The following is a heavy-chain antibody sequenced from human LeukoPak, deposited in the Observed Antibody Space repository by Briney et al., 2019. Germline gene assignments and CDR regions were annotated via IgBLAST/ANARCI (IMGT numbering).Heavy chain of an antibody. CDR3: ARNSLEYSSSWVGDYYYYYMDV. CDR2: IIPIFGTA. CDR1: GGTFSSYA. Sequence: SVKVSCKASGGTFSSYAISWVRQAPGQGLEWMGGIIPIFGTANYAQKFQGRVTITADESTSTAYMELSSLRSEDMAVYYCARNSLEYSSSWVGDYYYYYMDVWGKGTTVTVSS. J-gene: IGHJ6*03. V-gene: IGHV1-69*13. D-gene: IGHD6-6*01.